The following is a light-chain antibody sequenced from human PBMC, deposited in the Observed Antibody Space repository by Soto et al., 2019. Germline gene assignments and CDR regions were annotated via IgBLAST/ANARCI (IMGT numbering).Light chain of an antibody. V-gene: IGKV3-20*01. J-gene: IGKJ5*01. Sequence: EIVLTQSPGTLSLSPGGGATLSCRASRSVSSTYLAWYQQRPGQAPRLLIYGASTRARGIPDRFSGTGSGTDFSLTISRLEPEDFAVYFCQQYGGSPPVTFGQGTRLEIK. CDR1: RSVSSTY. CDR2: GAS. CDR3: QQYGGSPPVT.